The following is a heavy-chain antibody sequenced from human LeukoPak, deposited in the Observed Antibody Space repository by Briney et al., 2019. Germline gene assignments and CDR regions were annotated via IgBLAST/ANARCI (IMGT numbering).Heavy chain of an antibody. CDR1: GFTFSDYY. J-gene: IGHJ4*02. Sequence: GGSLRLSCAVSGFTFSDYYMSWIRQAPGKGLEWVSYISSSGSTIYYADSAKGRFTISRDNAKNSLYLQMNSLRAEDTAVYYCARAGGYGYSIPDYWGQGTLVTVSS. CDR3: ARAGGYGYSIPDY. V-gene: IGHV3-11*01. D-gene: IGHD5-18*01. CDR2: ISSSGSTI.